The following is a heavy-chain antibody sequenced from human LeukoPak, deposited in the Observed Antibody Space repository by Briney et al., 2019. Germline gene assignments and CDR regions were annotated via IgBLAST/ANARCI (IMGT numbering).Heavy chain of an antibody. J-gene: IGHJ5*02. CDR2: ISSSSSYI. CDR3: ARDPGYSSGWSPRGWFDP. V-gene: IGHV3-21*01. Sequence: PGGSLRLSCAASGLTFSSHSMTWVRQAPGRGLAWVSSISSSSSYIYYADSVKGRFTISRDNAKNSLYLQMNSLRAEDTAVYYCARDPGYSSGWSPRGWFDPWGQGTLVTVSS. CDR1: GLTFSSHS. D-gene: IGHD6-19*01.